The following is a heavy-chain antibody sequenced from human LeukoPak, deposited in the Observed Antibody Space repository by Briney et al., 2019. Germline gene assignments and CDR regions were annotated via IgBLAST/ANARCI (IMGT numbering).Heavy chain of an antibody. D-gene: IGHD2-2*01. CDR2: INWNGGST. J-gene: IGHJ6*02. Sequence: PGGSLRLSCAASGFTFDDYGMSWVRQAPGKGLERVSGINWNGGSTGYADSVKGRFTISRDNAKNSLYLQMNSLRAEDTALYYCAREIVWVVPAATGLDVWGQGTTVTVSS. V-gene: IGHV3-20*04. CDR1: GFTFDDYG. CDR3: AREIVWVVPAATGLDV.